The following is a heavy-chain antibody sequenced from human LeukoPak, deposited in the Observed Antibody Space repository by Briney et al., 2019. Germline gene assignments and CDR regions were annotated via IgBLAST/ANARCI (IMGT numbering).Heavy chain of an antibody. Sequence: GGSLRLSCAASGFTFSAYGMHWVRQAPGKGLEWVAVIWRDGSNENYPDSVKGRFTISRDNSKNTLFLQMNSLRTEDTAVYYCARDFGARPFDIWGLGTMVTVSS. CDR3: ARDFGARPFDI. CDR2: IWRDGSNE. V-gene: IGHV3-33*01. D-gene: IGHD3-10*01. CDR1: GFTFSAYG. J-gene: IGHJ3*02.